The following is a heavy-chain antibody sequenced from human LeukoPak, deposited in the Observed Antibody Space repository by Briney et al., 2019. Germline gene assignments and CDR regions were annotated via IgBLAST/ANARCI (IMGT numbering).Heavy chain of an antibody. J-gene: IGHJ5*02. Sequence: SETLSLTCAVSGGSISSSNWWSWVRQPPGKGLEWIGEIYHSGSTNYNPSLKSRVTISVDTSKNQFSLKLSSVTAADTAVYYCARDEYYYDSSGYTNWFDPWGQGTLVTVSS. V-gene: IGHV4-4*02. CDR3: ARDEYYYDSSGYTNWFDP. D-gene: IGHD3-22*01. CDR2: IYHSGST. CDR1: GGSISSSNW.